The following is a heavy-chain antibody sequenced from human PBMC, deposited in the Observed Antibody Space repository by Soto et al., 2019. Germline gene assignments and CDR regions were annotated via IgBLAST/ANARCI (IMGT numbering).Heavy chain of an antibody. J-gene: IGHJ4*02. CDR2: ISGDGINT. Sequence: QIQLVESGGDVVQPGKSLRLSCAASGFNFGFFGMHWVRQAPGKGLEWVAFISGDGINTQYADSVRCRFTLSRDYSRKTMYLQMDSLRDEDTALYCCARGNLSFDFDSWGLGPLVTVSS. V-gene: IGHV3-30*03. CDR3: ARGNLSFDFDS. CDR1: GFNFGFFG. D-gene: IGHD1-26*01.